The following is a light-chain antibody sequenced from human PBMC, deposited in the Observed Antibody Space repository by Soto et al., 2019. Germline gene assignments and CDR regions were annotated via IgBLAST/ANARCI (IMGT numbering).Light chain of an antibody. CDR1: QSISKY. V-gene: IGKV1-39*01. Sequence: DIQMTQSPSSLSASVGDRVTISCRASQSISKYLNWYQHKPGKAPNLLIYAASHLRSGVPTRFSGSGTGTSFTLPISSLQHEDFATYYCQQSYSNPGTFGRGTKVELK. CDR3: QQSYSNPGT. CDR2: AAS. J-gene: IGKJ1*01.